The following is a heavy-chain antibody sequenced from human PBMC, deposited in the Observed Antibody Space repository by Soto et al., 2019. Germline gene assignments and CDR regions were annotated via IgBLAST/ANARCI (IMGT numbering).Heavy chain of an antibody. CDR2: INAGNGNT. D-gene: IGHD2-21*02. V-gene: IGHV1-3*05. CDR3: ARSIVVVTARDY. J-gene: IGHJ4*02. CDR1: GYTFTSYA. Sequence: QVQLVQSGAEEKKPGASVKVSCKASGYTFTSYAMHWVRQAPGHRLEWMGWINAGNGNTKYSQKFQGRVTITRYTSASTAYMELSSLRSEDTAVYYCARSIVVVTARDYWGQGTLVTVSS.